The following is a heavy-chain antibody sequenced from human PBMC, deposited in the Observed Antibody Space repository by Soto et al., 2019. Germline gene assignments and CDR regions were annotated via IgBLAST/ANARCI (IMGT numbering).Heavy chain of an antibody. D-gene: IGHD3-16*01. CDR1: GYTLSSNY. CDR3: ASLEITGY. Sequence: ASVKVSCKASGYTLSSNYMVWVRQAPGQGLEWMGIINTSGGSTDYAQKFQGRLTMTRDTSTNTVYMELSSLRSEDTAVYYCASLEITGYWGQGTQVTVSS. CDR2: INTSGGST. J-gene: IGHJ4*02. V-gene: IGHV1-46*01.